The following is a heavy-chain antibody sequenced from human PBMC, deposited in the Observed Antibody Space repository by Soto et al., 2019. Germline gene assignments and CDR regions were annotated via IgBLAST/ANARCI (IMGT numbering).Heavy chain of an antibody. V-gene: IGHV1-2*02. J-gene: IGHJ4*02. CDR3: ARDLGGSSSYLGY. Sequence: ASVKVSCKASGYTFTGRYIHRVRQAPGQGLEWMGWINPDYGGATYAQKFQGRVSLTRDTSNSTAYMELSSLRSDDTAVYFCARDLGGSSSYLGYWGQGTPVTVSS. CDR1: GYTFTGRY. D-gene: IGHD6-6*01. CDR2: INPDYGGA.